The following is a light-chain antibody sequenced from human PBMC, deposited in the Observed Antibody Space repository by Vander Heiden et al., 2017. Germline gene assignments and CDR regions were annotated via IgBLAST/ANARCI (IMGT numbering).Light chain of an antibody. J-gene: IGKJ5*01. V-gene: IGKV1-33*01. Sequence: DIQMTQTLSSLSATVGDRVTITCQAGQDISNNLNGYQQKPGKAPKLLIYDASNLETGVPSGLRGSGSGTDFTFTISSLQPENMATYYVQQYDNLPITFGQGTRLEIK. CDR3: QQYDNLPIT. CDR2: DAS. CDR1: QDISNN.